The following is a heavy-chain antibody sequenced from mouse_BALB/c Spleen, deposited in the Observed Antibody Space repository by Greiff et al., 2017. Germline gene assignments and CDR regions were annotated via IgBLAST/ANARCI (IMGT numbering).Heavy chain of an antibody. J-gene: IGHJ1*01. Sequence: VQLQQSGPELVKPGASVKISCKASGYTFTDYNMHWVKQSHGKSLEWIGYIYPYNGGTGYNQKFKSKATLTVDNSSSTAYMELRSLTSEDSAVYYCAIGSSPFYWYFDVWGAGTTVTVSS. V-gene: IGHV1S29*02. CDR2: IYPYNGGT. D-gene: IGHD1-1*01. CDR1: GYTFTDYN. CDR3: AIGSSPFYWYFDV.